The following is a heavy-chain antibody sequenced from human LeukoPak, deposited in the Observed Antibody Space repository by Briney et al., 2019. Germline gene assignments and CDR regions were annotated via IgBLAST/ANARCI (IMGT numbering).Heavy chain of an antibody. CDR1: GFTFSSYS. J-gene: IGHJ4*02. D-gene: IGHD3-3*02. V-gene: IGHV3-30*02. CDR3: STEMSSEHIF. Sequence: TGGSLRLSCAASGFTFSSYSMNWVRQAPGKGLEWVAFIWNDGDNKYYAESVKGRFTISRDNSKNTLSLQMNSLSAEDTAVYYCSTEMSSEHIFWGQGTLVTVSS. CDR2: IWNDGDNK.